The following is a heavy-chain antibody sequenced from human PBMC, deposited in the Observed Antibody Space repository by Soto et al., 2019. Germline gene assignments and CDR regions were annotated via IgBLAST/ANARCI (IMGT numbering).Heavy chain of an antibody. CDR2: IYHSGST. CDR1: GGSISSGGYS. Sequence: QLQLQESCSGLVKPSQTLSLTCAVSGGSISSGGYSWSWIRQPPGKGLEWIGYIYHSGSTYYNPSLKSRVTISVDRSKNQFSLKLSSVTAADTAVYYCARGGKTVTTFDYWGQGTLVTVSS. V-gene: IGHV4-30-2*01. CDR3: ARGGKTVTTFDY. J-gene: IGHJ4*02. D-gene: IGHD4-17*01.